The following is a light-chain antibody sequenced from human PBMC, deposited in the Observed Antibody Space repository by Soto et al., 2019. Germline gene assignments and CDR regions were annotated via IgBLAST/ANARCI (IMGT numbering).Light chain of an antibody. CDR2: GAS. CDR3: QHYGTTPWP. Sequence: ETVLTQSPGTLSLSPGERVTLSCRASQSVCSRCLAWYQQKPGQSPRLLIYGASSRATGIPDRFSGSGSGTDLTLTINRLEPEDVAVYYCQHYGTTPWPFGQGTKVGIK. CDR1: QSVCSRC. J-gene: IGKJ1*01. V-gene: IGKV3-20*01.